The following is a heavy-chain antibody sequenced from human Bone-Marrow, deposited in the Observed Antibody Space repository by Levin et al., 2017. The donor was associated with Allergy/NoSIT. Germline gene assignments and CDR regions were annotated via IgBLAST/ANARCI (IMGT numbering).Heavy chain of an antibody. CDR1: GYTFTSYF. J-gene: IGHJ6*02. CDR3: TRSVTVLGVDIPSRLYQYGMDV. Sequence: VASVKVSCKASGYTFTSYFLHWVRQAPGQGLEWIGMINPSGGSTTYAQKFQGRVTMTSDTSTNTVYMELTSVRSEDTAIYYCTRSVTVLGVDIPSRLYQYGMDVWGQGTTVTVSS. CDR2: INPSGGST. V-gene: IGHV1-46*01. D-gene: IGHD3-3*01.